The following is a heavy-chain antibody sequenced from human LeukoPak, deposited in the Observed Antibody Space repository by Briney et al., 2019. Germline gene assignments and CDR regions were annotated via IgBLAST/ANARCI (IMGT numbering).Heavy chain of an antibody. Sequence: ASVKVSCKASGYTFTSYYTHWVRQAPGQGLEWVGIITPTSGSTTYAQKFQGRVTMTRDTSTTTVYMELSSLTSEDTAVYYCARGGYYYDSSGYYNPPDYWGQGTLVTVSS. CDR2: ITPTSGST. CDR3: ARGGYYYDSSGYYNPPDY. V-gene: IGHV1-46*01. CDR1: GYTFTSYY. J-gene: IGHJ4*02. D-gene: IGHD3-22*01.